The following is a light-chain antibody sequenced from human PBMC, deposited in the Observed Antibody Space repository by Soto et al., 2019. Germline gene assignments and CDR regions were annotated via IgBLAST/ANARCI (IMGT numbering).Light chain of an antibody. Sequence: QLTQSPSSLSASVGDRVTITCRASQGISSNLAWYQQKPGRAPKLLIFGASTLQSGVPSRFSGSGSGTDFTLTISCLQSEDFATYYCQQYYSYPRTFGQGTKVDIK. J-gene: IGKJ1*01. CDR1: QGISSN. CDR2: GAS. V-gene: IGKV1-9*01. CDR3: QQYYSYPRT.